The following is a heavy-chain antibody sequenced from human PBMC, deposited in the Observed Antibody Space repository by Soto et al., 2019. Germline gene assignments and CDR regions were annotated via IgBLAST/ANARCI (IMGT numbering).Heavy chain of an antibody. V-gene: IGHV3-15*01. CDR2: IKSETDGGTT. D-gene: IGHD3-16*02. J-gene: IGHJ4*02. CDR1: GFPFNNAW. Sequence: EVQLVESGGGVVKPGGSLRLSCAASGFPFNNAWMSWVRQAPGGGLEWVARIKSETDGGTTDYAGPVEGRFTISRDDSSNTLDLQMNSLKTEDSAVYYCTTYDYIWAIHRYRWAYWGQGALVTVSS. CDR3: TTYDYIWAIHRYRWAY.